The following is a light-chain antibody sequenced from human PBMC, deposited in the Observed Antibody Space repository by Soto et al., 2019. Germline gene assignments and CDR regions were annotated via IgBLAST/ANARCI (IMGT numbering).Light chain of an antibody. CDR2: AAS. Sequence: DVQMSQSPSSVSASVGDRITIACRASLGISGWLAWYQQKPGKAPKLLIYAASSLQTGVPSRFTGSGFGTDFTLTISSLQPEDFATYYCQQTDSFPFTFGPGTKVDI. V-gene: IGKV1-12*02. CDR3: QQTDSFPFT. J-gene: IGKJ3*01. CDR1: LGISGW.